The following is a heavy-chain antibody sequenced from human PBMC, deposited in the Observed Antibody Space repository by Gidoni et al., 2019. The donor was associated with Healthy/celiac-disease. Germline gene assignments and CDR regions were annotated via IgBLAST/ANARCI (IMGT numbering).Heavy chain of an antibody. CDR3: AAGPGYCSSTSCYPGGWFDP. J-gene: IGHJ5*02. CDR2: IVVGSGNT. CDR1: GFTFTSSA. D-gene: IGHD2-2*03. Sequence: QMQLVPSGPEVKKPGTSEKVSCKASGFTFTSSAVQWVRQARGQRLEWIGWIVVGSGNTNYAQKFQERVTSTRDMSTSTAYMELSSLRSEDTAVYYCAAGPGYCSSTSCYPGGWFDPWGQGTLVTVSS. V-gene: IGHV1-58*01.